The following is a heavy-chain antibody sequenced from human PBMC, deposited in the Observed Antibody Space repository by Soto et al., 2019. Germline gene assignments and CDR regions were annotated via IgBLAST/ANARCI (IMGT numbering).Heavy chain of an antibody. Sequence: QVQLQESGPGLVKPSQTLSLTCTVSGGSISSGSYYWNWTRQHPGKGLGWIGYIYYSGSTYYSPSLKSRVSISVDTSKNHFSLKLTSATGADTAVYYCARSVFPWGRGTLVTVSS. CDR1: GGSISSGSYY. V-gene: IGHV4-31*03. J-gene: IGHJ5*02. CDR3: ARSVFP. CDR2: IYYSGST.